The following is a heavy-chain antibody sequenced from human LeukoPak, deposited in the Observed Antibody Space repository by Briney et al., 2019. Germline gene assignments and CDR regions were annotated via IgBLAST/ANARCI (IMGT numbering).Heavy chain of an antibody. CDR2: IYYSGTT. Sequence: PSETLSLTCTVSGGSISSFYWSWIRQSPGNGLEWIGYIYYSGTTQLNPSLKSRVTMSVDTSKNQFSLRLSSVSAADTAVYYCGREWRRRGRKGVFEIWGEGTVVTVS. V-gene: IGHV4-59*01. D-gene: IGHD3-16*01. CDR1: GGSISSFY. CDR3: GREWRRRGRKGVFEI. J-gene: IGHJ3*02.